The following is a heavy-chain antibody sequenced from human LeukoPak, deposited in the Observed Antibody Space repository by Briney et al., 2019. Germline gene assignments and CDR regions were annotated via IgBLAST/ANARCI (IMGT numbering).Heavy chain of an antibody. Sequence: GESLKISCKGSGYSFTTYWIGWVRQMPGKGLEWMGIIYPGDSRTKYIPSFQGQVILSADKSLNTAYLQWSNLKASDTAMYFCARLDTNGWWYWGQGTLVTVSS. CDR3: ARLDTNGWWY. CDR1: GYSFTTYW. D-gene: IGHD2-15*01. V-gene: IGHV5-51*01. J-gene: IGHJ4*02. CDR2: IYPGDSRT.